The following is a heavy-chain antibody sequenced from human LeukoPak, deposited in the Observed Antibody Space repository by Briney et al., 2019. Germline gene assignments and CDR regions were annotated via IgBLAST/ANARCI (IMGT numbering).Heavy chain of an antibody. CDR1: GYTLTSYG. Sequence: GGSVKVSCKASGYTLTSYGISWGPQAPGQGVEWMGWISAYNGNTNYAQKLQGRVTMTTDTSTSTAYMELRSLGSDDTAVYCCASKWELDYWGQGTLVTVSS. V-gene: IGHV1-18*01. CDR3: ASKWELDY. D-gene: IGHD1-26*01. J-gene: IGHJ4*02. CDR2: ISAYNGNT.